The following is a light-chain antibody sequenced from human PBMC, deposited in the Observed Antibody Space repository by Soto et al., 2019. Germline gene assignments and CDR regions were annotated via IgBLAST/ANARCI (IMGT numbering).Light chain of an antibody. J-gene: IGKJ1*01. Sequence: PSSLSASTGDRVTITCRASQGISSYLAWYQQKPGKAPKLLIYAAYNLQSGVPSRFSGSGSGTEFTLTISSLQPDDFATYYCQQYNSYSKTFGQGTKVDIK. CDR1: QGISSY. V-gene: IGKV1-8*01. CDR3: QQYNSYSKT. CDR2: AAY.